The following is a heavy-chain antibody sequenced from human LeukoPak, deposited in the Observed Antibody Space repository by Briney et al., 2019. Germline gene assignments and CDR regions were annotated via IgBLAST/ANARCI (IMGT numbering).Heavy chain of an antibody. D-gene: IGHD3-22*01. V-gene: IGHV1-69*05. Sequence: SVKVSCKASGGTFSSYAISWVRQAPGQGLEWMGRIIPIFGTANYAQKFQGRVAITTDESTSTAYMELSSLRSEDTAVYYCARDSRRDYYDSSGPYGAFDYWAREPWSPSPQ. CDR1: GGTFSSYA. CDR3: ARDSRRDYYDSSGPYGAFDY. CDR2: IIPIFGTA. J-gene: IGHJ4*02.